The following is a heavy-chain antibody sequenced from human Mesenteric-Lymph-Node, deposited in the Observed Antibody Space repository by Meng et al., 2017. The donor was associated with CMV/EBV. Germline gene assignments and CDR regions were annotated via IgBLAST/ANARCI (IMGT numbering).Heavy chain of an antibody. J-gene: IGHJ4*02. Sequence: SETLSLTCSVSGDSISSSIDYWGWIRQPPGKGLEWVGIIRYGGSTYYNPSLKSRVTISVDTSKNQFSLKLSSVTAADTAVYYCASVDYGGSSPHFDYWGQGTLVTVSS. CDR3: ASVDYGGSSPHFDY. V-gene: IGHV4-39*07. CDR2: IRYGGST. D-gene: IGHD4-23*01. CDR1: GDSISSSIDY.